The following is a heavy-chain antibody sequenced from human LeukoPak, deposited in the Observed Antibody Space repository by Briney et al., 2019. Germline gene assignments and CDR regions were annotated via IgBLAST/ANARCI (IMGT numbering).Heavy chain of an antibody. CDR3: ATYRQVLLPFES. J-gene: IGHJ4*02. Sequence: GGSLRLSCAASGFTFSTFGMIWVRQPPGRGMEWVSSIFASGGEIHYADSVRGRFTISRDNSKSTLSLQMNSLRAEDTAIYYCATYRQVLLPFESWGQGTLVTVSS. CDR2: IFASGGEI. V-gene: IGHV3-23*01. D-gene: IGHD2-8*02. CDR1: GFTFSTFG.